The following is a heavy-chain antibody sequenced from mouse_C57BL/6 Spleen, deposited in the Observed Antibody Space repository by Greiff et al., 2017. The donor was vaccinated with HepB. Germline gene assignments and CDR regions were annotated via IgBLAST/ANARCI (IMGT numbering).Heavy chain of an antibody. CDR1: GYTFTDYY. V-gene: IGHV1-26*01. D-gene: IGHD1-1*01. J-gene: IGHJ2*01. Sequence: EVQLQQSGPELVKPGASVKISCKASGYTFTDYYMNWVKQSHGKSLEWIGDINPNNGGTSYNQKFKGKATLTVDKSSSTAYMELRSLTSEDSAVYYCALYYGRRYYFDYWGQGTTLTVSS. CDR3: ALYYGRRYYFDY. CDR2: INPNNGGT.